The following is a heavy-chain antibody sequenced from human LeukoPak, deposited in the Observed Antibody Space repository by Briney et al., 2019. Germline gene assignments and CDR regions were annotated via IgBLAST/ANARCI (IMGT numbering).Heavy chain of an antibody. D-gene: IGHD6-19*01. J-gene: IGHJ4*02. V-gene: IGHV4-4*07. CDR3: ARARGWRDHGFDY. CDR1: GGSISSYY. Sequence: SETLSLTCTVSGGSISSYYWSWIRQPAGKGLEWIGRIYTSGSTNYNPPLKSRVTMSVDTSKNHFSLKLSSVSAGDGAVYYCARARGWRDHGFDYWGQGTLVTVSS. CDR2: IYTSGST.